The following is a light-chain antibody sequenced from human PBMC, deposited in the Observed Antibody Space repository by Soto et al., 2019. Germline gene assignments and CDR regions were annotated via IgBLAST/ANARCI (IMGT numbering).Light chain of an antibody. J-gene: IGLJ1*01. CDR1: RSNIGPTYD. Sequence: QAVVTQPPSVSGAPGQRVTISCTGSRSNIGPTYDVHWYQQLPGTAPKLLIYANTNRPSGVPDRFSGSKAGTSASLALTGLQAEDEADYFCQSYDSGLSGYVFGTWTKLTVL. CDR3: QSYDSGLSGYV. V-gene: IGLV1-40*01. CDR2: ANT.